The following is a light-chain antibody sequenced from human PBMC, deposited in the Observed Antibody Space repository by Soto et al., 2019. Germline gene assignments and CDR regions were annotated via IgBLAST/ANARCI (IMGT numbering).Light chain of an antibody. CDR1: RSIRSS. J-gene: IGKJ2*01. CDR3: QQYHNWPPYT. CDR2: DAS. V-gene: IGKV3-15*01. Sequence: EIVMTQSPATLSVSPGERATLSCRASRSIRSSLAWYQHKPGQAPRLLIYDASTMATGIPARFSGSGSGTDFTLTINSLQSEDLAIYYWQQYHNWPPYTFGQGTKLEIK.